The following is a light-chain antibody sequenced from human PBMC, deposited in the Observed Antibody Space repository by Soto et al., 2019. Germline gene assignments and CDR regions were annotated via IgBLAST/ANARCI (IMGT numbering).Light chain of an antibody. Sequence: EIVLTQSPGTLSLSPGERATLSCRASQSVSSSYLAWYQQKPGQAPRLLIYGASSRATGIPDRFSGSGSGTDFTLTISRLEPEVFAVYSCQQYGSSPPPLTFGGGTKVEIK. CDR1: QSVSSSY. J-gene: IGKJ4*01. CDR2: GAS. CDR3: QQYGSSPPPLT. V-gene: IGKV3-20*01.